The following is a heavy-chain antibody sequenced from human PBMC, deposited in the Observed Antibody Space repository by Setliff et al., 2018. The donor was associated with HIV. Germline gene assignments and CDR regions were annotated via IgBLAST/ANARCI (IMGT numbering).Heavy chain of an antibody. CDR1: GGSISSGYY. J-gene: IGHJ4*02. V-gene: IGHV4-38-2*02. CDR3: ARLGHTFGGPGY. CDR2: FYHSGST. D-gene: IGHD3-16*01. Sequence: SETLSLTCTVSGGSISSGYYWGWIRQSPGKGLEWIGSFYHSGSTYYNPSLRSRATISVDTSKNQFSLKLSSVTAADTAVYYCARLGHTFGGPGYWGQGTLVTVSS.